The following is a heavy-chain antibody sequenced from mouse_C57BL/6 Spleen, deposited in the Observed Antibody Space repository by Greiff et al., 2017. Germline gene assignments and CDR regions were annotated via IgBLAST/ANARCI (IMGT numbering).Heavy chain of an antibody. D-gene: IGHD1-1*01. Sequence: QVQLQQPGAELVKPGASVKMSCKASGYTFTSYWITWVKQRPGQGLEWIGDIYPGSGSTNYNEKFKSKATLTVDTSSSTAYMQLSSLTSEDSAVYYCAGGKFITTVVGAMDYWGQGTSVTVSS. CDR2: IYPGSGST. CDR3: AGGKFITTVVGAMDY. J-gene: IGHJ4*01. V-gene: IGHV1-55*01. CDR1: GYTFTSYW.